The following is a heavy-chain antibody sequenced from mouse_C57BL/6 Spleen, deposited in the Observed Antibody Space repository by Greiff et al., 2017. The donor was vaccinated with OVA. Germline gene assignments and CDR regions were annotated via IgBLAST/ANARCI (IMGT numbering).Heavy chain of an antibody. J-gene: IGHJ4*01. CDR3: ARAIYDGYYEGAMDY. D-gene: IGHD2-3*01. CDR2: ISYSGST. V-gene: IGHV3-1*01. Sequence: EVKLVESGPGMVKPSQSLSLTCTVTGYSITSGYDWHWIRHFPGNKLEWMGYISYSGSTNYNPSLKSRISITHDTSKNHFFLKLNSVTTEDTATYYCARAIYDGYYEGAMDYWGQGTSVTVSS. CDR1: GYSITSGYD.